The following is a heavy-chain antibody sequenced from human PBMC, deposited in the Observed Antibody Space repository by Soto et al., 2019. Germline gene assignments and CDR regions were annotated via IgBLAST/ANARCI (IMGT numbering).Heavy chain of an antibody. Sequence: GESLKISCAASGFTFDDYTMHWVRQAPGKGLEWVSLISWDGGSTYYADSVKGRLTISRDNSNNSLYLQMNSLRTEDTALYYCAKDIIVPGYSSGWHAFDIWGQGTMVTVSS. V-gene: IGHV3-43*01. J-gene: IGHJ3*02. CDR2: ISWDGGST. CDR3: AKDIIVPGYSSGWHAFDI. CDR1: GFTFDDYT. D-gene: IGHD6-19*01.